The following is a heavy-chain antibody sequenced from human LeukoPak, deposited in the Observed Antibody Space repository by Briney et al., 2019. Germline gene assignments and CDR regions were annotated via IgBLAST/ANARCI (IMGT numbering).Heavy chain of an antibody. CDR3: AKGGPVGPRLRFDY. CDR1: GFTFSSYG. V-gene: IGHV3-30*02. CDR2: IRYDGSNK. D-gene: IGHD1-26*01. J-gene: IGHJ4*02. Sequence: PGGSLRLSCAASGFTFSSYGMHWVRQAPGKGLEWVAFIRYDGSNKYYADSVKGRFTISRDNSKNTLYLQMNSLRAEDTAVYYCAKGGPVGPRLRFDYWGQGTLVTVSS.